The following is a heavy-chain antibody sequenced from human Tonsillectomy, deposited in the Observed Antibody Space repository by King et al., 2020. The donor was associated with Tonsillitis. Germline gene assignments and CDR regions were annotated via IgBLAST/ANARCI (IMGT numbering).Heavy chain of an antibody. CDR3: ARGFIAVARVTWYFDL. CDR1: GGSFSGYY. J-gene: IGHJ2*01. V-gene: IGHV4-34*01. Sequence: VQLQQWGAGLLKPSETLSLTCAVYGGSFSGYYWSWIRQPPGKGLEWIGEINHSGSTNYNPSLKSRVTVSVDTSKNQFSLKLSSVTAADTAVYYCARGFIAVARVTWYFDLWGRGTLVTVSS. D-gene: IGHD6-19*01. CDR2: INHSGST.